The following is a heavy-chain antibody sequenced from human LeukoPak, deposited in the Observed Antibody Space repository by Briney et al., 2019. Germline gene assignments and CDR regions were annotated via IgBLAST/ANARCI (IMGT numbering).Heavy chain of an antibody. CDR2: INQDGTEQ. V-gene: IGHV3-7*01. J-gene: IGHJ4*02. CDR3: ARVGYCSTTSCYWRAFDC. D-gene: IGHD2-2*01. Sequence: GGSLRLSCAASGFTFSNAWMSWVRQAPGKGLEWVANINQDGTEQYYVDSVKGRFTISRDNAKNSLYLQMNSLRAEDTAVYYCARVGYCSTTSCYWRAFDCWGQGTLATVSS. CDR1: GFTFSNAW.